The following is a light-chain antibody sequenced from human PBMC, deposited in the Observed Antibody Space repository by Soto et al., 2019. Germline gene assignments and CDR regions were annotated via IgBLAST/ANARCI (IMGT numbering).Light chain of an antibody. Sequence: AIQMTQSPSSLSASVGDRVTITCRASQGIRDDLNWYQQKPGKAPKLLIYAASSLQSGVPSRFSASGSGTDFTLTISSLQPEDFTAYYSLQYYTYPYTFGQGTKVEIK. CDR1: QGIRDD. CDR2: AAS. J-gene: IGKJ2*01. CDR3: LQYYTYPYT. V-gene: IGKV1-6*01.